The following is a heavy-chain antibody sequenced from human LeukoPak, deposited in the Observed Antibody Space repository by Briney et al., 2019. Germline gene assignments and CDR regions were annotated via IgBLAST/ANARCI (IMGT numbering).Heavy chain of an antibody. D-gene: IGHD2-8*01. CDR3: ARDGPAQMVDLDY. J-gene: IGHJ4*02. Sequence: GSSVKVSFKASGFTLTDYYMYWVRQAPGQGLEWMGWINPNTGATNSAQKFQGRVTVTRDTSISTVYMELSRLRSDDTAVYYCARDGPAQMVDLDYWGQGTLVTVSS. CDR2: INPNTGAT. V-gene: IGHV1-2*02. CDR1: GFTLTDYY.